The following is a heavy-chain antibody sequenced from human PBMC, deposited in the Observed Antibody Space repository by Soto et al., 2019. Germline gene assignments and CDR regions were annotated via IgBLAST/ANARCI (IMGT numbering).Heavy chain of an antibody. CDR2: IIPIFGTS. V-gene: IGHV1-69*13. CDR1: AGTFSSYA. D-gene: IGHD2-21*02. Sequence: ASVKVSCKASAGTFSSYAISWVRQAPGQGLEWMGRIIPIFGTSNYAQTFQGRVTITADESTRTAYMELSSLRSEDTAVYYCARAVVVTGIQHYYYGMDVWGQGTTVTVSS. CDR3: ARAVVVTGIQHYYYGMDV. J-gene: IGHJ6*02.